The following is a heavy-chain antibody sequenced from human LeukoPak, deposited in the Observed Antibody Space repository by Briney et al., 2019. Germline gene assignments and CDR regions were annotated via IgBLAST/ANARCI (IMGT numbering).Heavy chain of an antibody. Sequence: QPGRSLRLSCAASGFTFSSYGMHWVRQAPGKGLEWVAVIWYGGSNKYYADSVKGRFTISRDNSKNTLYLQMNSLRAEDTAVYYCAKDRSYSSGWNDYWGQGTLVTVSS. D-gene: IGHD6-19*01. J-gene: IGHJ4*02. CDR2: IWYGGSNK. CDR1: GFTFSSYG. V-gene: IGHV3-33*06. CDR3: AKDRSYSSGWNDY.